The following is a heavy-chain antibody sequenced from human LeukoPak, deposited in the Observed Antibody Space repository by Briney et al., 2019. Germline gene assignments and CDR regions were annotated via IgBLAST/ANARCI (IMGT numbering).Heavy chain of an antibody. Sequence: GGSPRLSCAASGFTFSSYWMSWVRQAPGKGLEWVANIKQDGSEKYYVDSVKGRFTISRDNAKNSLSLQMNSLRAEDTAVYYCARPLMYYYGSETYFWFDPWGQGTLVTVSS. CDR2: IKQDGSEK. D-gene: IGHD3-10*01. J-gene: IGHJ5*02. V-gene: IGHV3-7*01. CDR3: ARPLMYYYGSETYFWFDP. CDR1: GFTFSSYW.